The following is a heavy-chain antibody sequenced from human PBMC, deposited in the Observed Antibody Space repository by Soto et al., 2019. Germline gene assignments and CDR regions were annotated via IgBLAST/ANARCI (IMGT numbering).Heavy chain of an antibody. D-gene: IGHD6-19*01. CDR2: VSYDGTHK. Sequence: PGGSLRLSCAASGFPFSSYGMHLVRQAPGKGLEWVAVVSYDGTHKYYADSVRGRFTVSSDNSKNTLYLQMNSLRAEDTAVYYCAKDRYNSGGFFDYWGLGTLVTVSS. J-gene: IGHJ4*02. CDR3: AKDRYNSGGFFDY. V-gene: IGHV3-30*18. CDR1: GFPFSSYG.